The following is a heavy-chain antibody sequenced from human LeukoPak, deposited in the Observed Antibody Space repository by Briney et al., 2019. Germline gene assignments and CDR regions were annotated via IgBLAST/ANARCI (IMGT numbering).Heavy chain of an antibody. CDR2: ISSSSSYI. Sequence: PGGSLRLSCAASGFTFSSYSMNWVRQAPGKGLEWVSSISSSSSYIYYADSLKGRFTISRDNAGNSLYLQMNSLRAEDTAVYYCARDIGSFFDYWGQGTLVTVSS. J-gene: IGHJ4*02. CDR1: GFTFSSYS. D-gene: IGHD2-15*01. V-gene: IGHV3-21*01. CDR3: ARDIGSFFDY.